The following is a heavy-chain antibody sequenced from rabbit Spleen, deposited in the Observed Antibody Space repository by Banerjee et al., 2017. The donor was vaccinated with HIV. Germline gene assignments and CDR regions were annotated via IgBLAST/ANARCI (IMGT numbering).Heavy chain of an antibody. V-gene: IGHV1S40*01. J-gene: IGHJ6*01. CDR1: GVSFSGSSY. D-gene: IGHD8-1*01. CDR2: IDSGSSGFT. CDR3: ARDSGTSFSTYGMDL. Sequence: LEESGGDLVKPGASLTLTCIASGVSFSGSSYMCWVRQAPGKGLEWIACIDSGSSGFTYFASWAKGRFTISKTSSTTVTLQMTSLTVADTATYFCARDSGTSFSTYGMDLWGPGTLVTVS.